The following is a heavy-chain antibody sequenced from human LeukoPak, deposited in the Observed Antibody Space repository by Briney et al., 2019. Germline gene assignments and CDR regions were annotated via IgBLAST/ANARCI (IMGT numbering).Heavy chain of an antibody. V-gene: IGHV3-48*03. CDR3: ARMFQQLTARGDY. D-gene: IGHD6-13*01. CDR1: GFTFSSYE. CDR2: ISSSGSTI. Sequence: GGSLRLSCAASGFTFSSYEMNWVRQAPGKGLEWVSYISSSGSTIYYADSVKGRFTISRDNAKNSLYLQMNSPRAEDTAVYYCARMFQQLTARGDYWGQGTLVTVSS. J-gene: IGHJ4*02.